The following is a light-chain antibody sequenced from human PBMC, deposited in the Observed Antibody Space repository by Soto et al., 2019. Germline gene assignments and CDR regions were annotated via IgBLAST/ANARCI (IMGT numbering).Light chain of an antibody. V-gene: IGLV2-14*03. CDR1: SSDVGGYNY. Sequence: QYALTQPASVSGAPGQSITISCTGTSSDVGGYNYVSWYQQHPGKAPKLMIYYVSHRHSGVSNRFSGSKSGNTASLTISGLQADVEADYYCTSYTSITPYVVLTGT. CDR2: YVS. CDR3: TSYTSITPYV. J-gene: IGLJ1*01.